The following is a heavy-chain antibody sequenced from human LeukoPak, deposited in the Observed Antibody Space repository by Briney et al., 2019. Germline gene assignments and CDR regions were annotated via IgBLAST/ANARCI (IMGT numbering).Heavy chain of an antibody. Sequence: QAGGSLRLSCAASGFTFDDYAMHWVRHAPGKGLEWVSGISWNSGSIGYADSVKGRFTISRDNAKNSLYLQMNSLRAEDTALYYCAKDYSGWSLSYYFDYWGQGTLVTVSS. CDR3: AKDYSGWSLSYYFDY. V-gene: IGHV3-9*01. D-gene: IGHD5-12*01. CDR2: ISWNSGSI. CDR1: GFTFDDYA. J-gene: IGHJ4*02.